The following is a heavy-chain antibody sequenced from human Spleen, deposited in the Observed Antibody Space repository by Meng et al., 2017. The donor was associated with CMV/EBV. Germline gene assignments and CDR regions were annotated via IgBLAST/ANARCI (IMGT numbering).Heavy chain of an antibody. V-gene: IGHV4-38-2*02. J-gene: IGHJ3*02. CDR1: YYSISSSYY. Sequence: SETLSLTCTVSYYSISSSYYWGWIRQPPGKGLEWIGEINHSGSTNYNPSLKSRVTISVDTSKNQFSLKLRSVTAADTAVYYCARWYPRAGAFDIWGQGTMVTVSS. CDR3: ARWYPRAGAFDI. CDR2: INHSGST. D-gene: IGHD6-13*01.